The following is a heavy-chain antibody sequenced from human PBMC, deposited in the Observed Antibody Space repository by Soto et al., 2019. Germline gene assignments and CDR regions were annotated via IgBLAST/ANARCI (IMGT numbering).Heavy chain of an antibody. Sequence: VQLVESGGGLVKPGESLRLSCVASGFTFSAYSMTWVRQAPGKGLEWVSSIGSSTSYIYYADSVAGRFTISRDNAKNSLSLQMHSRRAEDTAVYDGARVISGVSWTNDYWGQGTLVTVSS. CDR2: IGSSTSYI. CDR3: ARVISGVSWTNDY. J-gene: IGHJ4*02. CDR1: GFTFSAYS. V-gene: IGHV3-21*02. D-gene: IGHD2-15*01.